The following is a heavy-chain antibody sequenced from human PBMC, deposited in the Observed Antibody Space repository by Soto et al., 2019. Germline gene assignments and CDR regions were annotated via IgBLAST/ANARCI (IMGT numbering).Heavy chain of an antibody. D-gene: IGHD3-22*01. CDR2: IPYDGINE. Sequence: SLILSCVSSVFTFITYTIHLFLQAAVKWLEWVALIPYDGINEYYADSVKGRFTISIDNSRSTLYFQMTSLRAGDTAVYFCARGSHYYYHGSGHIERWGQRNLVPVSS. J-gene: IGHJ4*02. CDR1: VFTFITYT. CDR3: ARGSHYYYHGSGHIER. V-gene: IGHV3-30-3*01.